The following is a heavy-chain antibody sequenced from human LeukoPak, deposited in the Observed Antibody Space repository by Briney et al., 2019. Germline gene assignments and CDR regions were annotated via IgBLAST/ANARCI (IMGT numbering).Heavy chain of an antibody. V-gene: IGHV4-39*01. J-gene: IGHJ3*02. D-gene: IGHD3-3*01. CDR1: GGSISSSSYY. CDR3: ARHTPVLRFLEWPSLGDAFDI. CDR2: IYYSGST. Sequence: SETLSLTCTVSGGSISSSSYYWGWIRQPPGKGLEWIGSIYYSGSTYYNPSLKSRVTISVDTSKNQFSLKLSSVTAADTAVYYCARHTPVLRFLEWPSLGDAFDIWGQGTMVTVSS.